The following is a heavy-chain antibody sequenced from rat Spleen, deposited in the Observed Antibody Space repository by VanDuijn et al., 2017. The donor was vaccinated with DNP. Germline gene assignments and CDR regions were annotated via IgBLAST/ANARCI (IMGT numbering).Heavy chain of an antibody. V-gene: IGHV5S10*01. CDR3: ASLQASGAMDA. D-gene: IGHD3-2*01. CDR1: GFTFSDCN. CDR2: IIYDGSRT. J-gene: IGHJ4*01. Sequence: EVQLVESGGGLIQPGRSLKLSCAASGFTFSDCNMAWVRQAPKKGLEWVATIIYDGSRTFYRDSVKGRFTISRDNAKSTLYLQMDSLRSEDTATYYCASLQASGAMDAWGQGTSVTVSS.